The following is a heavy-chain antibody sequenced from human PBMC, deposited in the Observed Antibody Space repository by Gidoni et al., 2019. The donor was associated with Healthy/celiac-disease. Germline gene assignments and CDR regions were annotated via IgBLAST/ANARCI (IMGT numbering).Heavy chain of an antibody. CDR1: GFTFSSYA. CDR2: ISGSGGST. J-gene: IGHJ5*02. Sequence: EVQLVEPGGGSVQPWGSLRLSCAASGFTFSSYAMSWVRQAPGKGLELVSAISGSGGSTYYADSVKDRFTISRDNSKNTLYLQMNSLRAEDTAVYYCANSGSGSYYGWFDPWGQGTLVTVSS. CDR3: ANSGSGSYYGWFDP. V-gene: IGHV3-23*04. D-gene: IGHD1-26*01.